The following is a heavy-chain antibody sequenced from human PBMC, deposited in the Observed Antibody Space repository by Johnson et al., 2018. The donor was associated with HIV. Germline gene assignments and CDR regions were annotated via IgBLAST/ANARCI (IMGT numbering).Heavy chain of an antibody. V-gene: IGHV3-64*01. CDR3: AKPRRCDFAVDAFDI. CDR1: GFTFSSYA. CDR2: ISSNGGST. D-gene: IGHD2-21*02. J-gene: IGHJ3*02. Sequence: QLVESGGGLVQPGGSLRLSCAASGFTFSSYAMHWVRQAPGKGLEYVSAISSNGGSTYYANSVKGRFTISRDNSKNTLYLQMNSLRAEDTAVYYCAKPRRCDFAVDAFDIWGQGTMVTVSS.